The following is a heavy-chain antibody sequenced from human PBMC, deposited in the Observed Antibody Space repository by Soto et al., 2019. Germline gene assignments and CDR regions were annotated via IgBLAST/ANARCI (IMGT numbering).Heavy chain of an antibody. CDR1: GYTFTSYY. CDR3: ARDLGAVAGTYYYGMDV. Sequence: QVQLVQSGAEVKKPGASVKVSCKASGYTFTSYYMHWVRQAPGQGLEWMGIINPSGGSTSYAQKFQGRVTMTRDTSTSTVYMELSSLRSEDTAVYYCARDLGAVAGTYYYGMDVWGQGTTVTVSS. D-gene: IGHD6-19*01. CDR2: INPSGGST. J-gene: IGHJ6*02. V-gene: IGHV1-46*01.